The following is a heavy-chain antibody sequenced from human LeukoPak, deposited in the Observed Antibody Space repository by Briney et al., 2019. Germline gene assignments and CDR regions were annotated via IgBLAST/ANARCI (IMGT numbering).Heavy chain of an antibody. D-gene: IGHD3-10*01. J-gene: IGHJ6*03. CDR2: IYSGGST. CDR3: ASGSGSYRTPYYYMDV. CDR1: GFTVSSNY. V-gene: IGHV3-53*01. Sequence: PGGSLRLSCVASGFTVSSNYMSWVRQAPGKGLEWVSVIYSGGSTYYADSVKGRFTISRDNSKNTLYLQMNSLRAEDTAVYYCASGSGSYRTPYYYMDVWGTGTRVTVSS.